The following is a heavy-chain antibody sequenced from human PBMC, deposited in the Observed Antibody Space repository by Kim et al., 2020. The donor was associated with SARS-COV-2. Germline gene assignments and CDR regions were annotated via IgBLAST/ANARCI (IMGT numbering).Heavy chain of an antibody. CDR1: GFTFSSYA. CDR3: AKDSPFRYYYGSGSYYNGRYYYGMDV. Sequence: GGSLRLSCAASGFTFSSYAMSWVRQAPGKGLEWVSAISGSGGSTYYADSVKGRFTISRDNSKNTLYLQMNSLRAEDTAVYYCAKDSPFRYYYGSGSYYNGRYYYGMDVWGQGTTVTVSS. V-gene: IGHV3-23*01. D-gene: IGHD3-10*01. CDR2: ISGSGGST. J-gene: IGHJ6*02.